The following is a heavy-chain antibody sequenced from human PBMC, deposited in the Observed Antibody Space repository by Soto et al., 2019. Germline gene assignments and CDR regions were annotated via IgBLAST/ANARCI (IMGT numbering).Heavy chain of an antibody. CDR2: INHSGST. J-gene: IGHJ5*02. Sequence: SEPLFVTYAVYGGSLCGYDWSWIRQPPGKGLEWIGEINHSGSTNYNPSLKSRVTISVDTSKNQFSLKLSSVTAADTAVYYCARGPFWTVRVSSYGQALWFDPWGQGTLVTVSS. CDR3: ARGPFWTVRVSSYGQALWFDP. V-gene: IGHV4-34*01. CDR1: GGSLCGYD. D-gene: IGHD5-18*01.